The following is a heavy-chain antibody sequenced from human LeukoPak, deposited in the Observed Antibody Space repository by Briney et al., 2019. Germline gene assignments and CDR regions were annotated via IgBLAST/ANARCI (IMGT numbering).Heavy chain of an antibody. Sequence: PSETLSLTCTVSGYSISSGYYWGWIRQPPGKGLEWIGSIYHSGSTYYNPSLKSRVTISVDTSKSQFSLKLSSVTAADTAVYYCARDHEYCSSTSCSDYWAREPWSPSPQ. J-gene: IGHJ4*02. V-gene: IGHV4-38-2*02. D-gene: IGHD2-2*01. CDR1: GYSISSGYY. CDR3: ARDHEYCSSTSCSDY. CDR2: IYHSGST.